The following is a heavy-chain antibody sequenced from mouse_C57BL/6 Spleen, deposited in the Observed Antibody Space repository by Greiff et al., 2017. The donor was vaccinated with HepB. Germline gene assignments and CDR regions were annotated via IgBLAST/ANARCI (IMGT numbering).Heavy chain of an antibody. CDR1: GYAFTNYL. V-gene: IGHV1-63*01. CDR2: IYPGGGYT. Sequence: QVQLQQSGAELVRPGTSVKVSCKASGYAFTNYLIGWAKQRPGHGLEWIGDIYPGGGYTNYNEKFKGKATLTADKSSSTAYMQFSSLTSEDSAIYYCARIDYDYYAMDYWGQGTSVTVSS. J-gene: IGHJ4*01. D-gene: IGHD2-4*01. CDR3: ARIDYDYYAMDY.